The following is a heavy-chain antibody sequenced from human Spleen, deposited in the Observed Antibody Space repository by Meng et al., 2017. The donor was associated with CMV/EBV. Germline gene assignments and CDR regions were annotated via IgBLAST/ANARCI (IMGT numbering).Heavy chain of an antibody. J-gene: IGHJ4*02. V-gene: IGHV3-69-1*01. CDR2: ISGSSTI. CDR3: ARAYSPYGGNSRDFDY. Sequence: GESLKISCVASGFTFSDYYMNWVRQAPGKGLEWVSSISGSSTIYYADSVKGRFTISRDNAKNSLYLQMNSLRAEDTAVYYCARAYSPYGGNSRDFDYWGQGTLVTRLL. D-gene: IGHD4-23*01. CDR1: GFTFSDYY.